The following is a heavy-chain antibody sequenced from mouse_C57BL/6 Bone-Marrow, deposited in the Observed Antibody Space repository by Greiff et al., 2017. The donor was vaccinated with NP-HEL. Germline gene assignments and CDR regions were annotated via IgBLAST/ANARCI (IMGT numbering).Heavy chain of an antibody. V-gene: IGHV5-6*01. CDR1: GFTFSSYG. CDR2: ISSGGSYT. CDR3: ARSYYDYDETDY. J-gene: IGHJ2*01. Sequence: EVKLQESGGDLVKPGGSLKLSCAASGFTFSSYGMSWVRQTPDKRLEWVATISSGGSYTYYPDSVKGRFTISRDNAKNTLYLQMSSLKSEDTAMYYCARSYYDYDETDYWGQGTTLAVSS. D-gene: IGHD2-4*01.